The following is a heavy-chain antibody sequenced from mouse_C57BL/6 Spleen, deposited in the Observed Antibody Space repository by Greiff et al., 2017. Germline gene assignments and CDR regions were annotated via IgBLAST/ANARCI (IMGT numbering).Heavy chain of an antibody. CDR2: IDPETGGT. D-gene: IGHD1-1*01. CDR3: TRGDYGSSYVRDYFDY. V-gene: IGHV1-15*01. CDR1: GYTFTDYE. J-gene: IGHJ2*01. Sequence: QVQLQQSGAELVRPGASVTLSCKASGYTFTDYEMHWVKQTPVHGLEWIGAIDPETGGTAYNQKFKGKAILTADKSSSTAYMELRSLTSEDSAVYYFTRGDYGSSYVRDYFDYWGQGTTLTVSS.